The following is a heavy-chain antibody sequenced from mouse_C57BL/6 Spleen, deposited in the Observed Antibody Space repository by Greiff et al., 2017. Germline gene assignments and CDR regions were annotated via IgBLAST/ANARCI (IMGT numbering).Heavy chain of an antibody. D-gene: IGHD6-1*01. Sequence: EVQLQQSGPGLVKPSQSLSLTCSVTGYSITSGYYWNWIRQFPGNKLEWMGYISYDGSNNYNPSLKNRISITRDTSKNQHFLKLNSVTTEDTATXYCASLSYYFDYWGQGTTLTVSA. CDR2: ISYDGSN. CDR1: GYSITSGYY. J-gene: IGHJ2*01. CDR3: ASLSYYFDY. V-gene: IGHV3-6*01.